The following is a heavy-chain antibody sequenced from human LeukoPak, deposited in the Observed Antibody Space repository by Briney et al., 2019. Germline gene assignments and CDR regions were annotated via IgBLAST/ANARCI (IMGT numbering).Heavy chain of an antibody. CDR2: ISYDGSNE. CDR1: GFTFSDYA. D-gene: IGHD5-18*01. J-gene: IGHJ6*03. Sequence: SGRSLRLSCAASGFTFSDYAMHWVRQAPGKGLEWVAVISYDGSNEYYADSVEGRFTISRDNSKNTLYLQMSSLRVEDTAVYYCARANTGMVRGYYHYMDVWGKGTTVTVSS. V-gene: IGHV3-30*15. CDR3: ARANTGMVRGYYHYMDV.